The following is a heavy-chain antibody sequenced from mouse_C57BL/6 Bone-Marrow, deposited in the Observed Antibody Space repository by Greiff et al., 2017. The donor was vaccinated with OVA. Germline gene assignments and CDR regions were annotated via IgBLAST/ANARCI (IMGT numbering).Heavy chain of an antibody. CDR1: GYTFTDYE. J-gene: IGHJ1*03. D-gene: IGHD4-1*01. CDR2: IDPETGGT. CDR3: TREGDWGWYFDV. Sequence: VQLQQSGAELVRPGASVTLSCKASGYTFTDYEMHWVKQTPVHGLEWIGAIDPETGGTAYNQKFKGKAILTADKSSSTAYMELRSLTSEDSAVYYCTREGDWGWYFDVWGTGTTVTVSS. V-gene: IGHV1-15*01.